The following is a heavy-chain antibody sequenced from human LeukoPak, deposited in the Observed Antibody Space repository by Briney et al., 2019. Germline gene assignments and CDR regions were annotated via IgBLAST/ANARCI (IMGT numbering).Heavy chain of an antibody. CDR1: GYTFTCYY. J-gene: IGHJ5*02. CDR2: INPNSGGT. D-gene: IGHD5-12*01. V-gene: IGHV1-2*02. CDR3: ARAREDIVATNWFDP. Sequence: ASVKVSCKASGYTFTCYYMHWVRQAPGQGLEWMGWINPNSGGTNYAQKFQGRVTMTRDTSISTAYMELSRLRSDDTAVYYCARAREDIVATNWFDPWGQGTLVTVSS.